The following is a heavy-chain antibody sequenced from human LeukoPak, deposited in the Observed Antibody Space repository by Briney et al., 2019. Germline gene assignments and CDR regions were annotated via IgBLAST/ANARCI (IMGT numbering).Heavy chain of an antibody. CDR1: GYTFTSYD. D-gene: IGHD6-13*01. Sequence: GASVKVSCKTSGYTFTSYDISWVRQATGQGLEWMGWMNPDSGNTGSAQKFQGRVTMTRSTSISTAYMELSSLRSEDTAVYYCARGLAAAGSRGNYWGQGSLVTVSS. V-gene: IGHV1-8*01. J-gene: IGHJ4*02. CDR2: MNPDSGNT. CDR3: ARGLAAAGSRGNY.